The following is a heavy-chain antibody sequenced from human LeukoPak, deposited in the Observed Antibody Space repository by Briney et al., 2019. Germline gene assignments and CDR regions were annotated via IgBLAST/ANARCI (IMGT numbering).Heavy chain of an antibody. V-gene: IGHV3-13*04. D-gene: IGHD6-13*01. Sequence: GGSLRLSCAASGFTFSIYDMHWVRQAPRKGLQWVSIINIAGDTYYSGSVKGRFTISRENAKNSLYLQMNSLRAGDTAVYYCVGVGGSSNWFTFHYWGQGTLVTVSS. CDR3: VGVGGSSNWFTFHY. CDR2: INIAGDT. CDR1: GFTFSIYD. J-gene: IGHJ4*02.